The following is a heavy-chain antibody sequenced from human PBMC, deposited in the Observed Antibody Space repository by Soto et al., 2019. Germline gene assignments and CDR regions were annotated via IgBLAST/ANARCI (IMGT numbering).Heavy chain of an antibody. V-gene: IGHV4-59*01. CDR1: GDSITSNH. D-gene: IGHD4-4*01. CDR3: ARVSMSTVSWGFDP. Sequence: PSETLSLTCAVSGDSITSNHWNWIRQPPGRGLEWIGYIYNSGTTKYNPSLKSRVIISVDTSKNQLSLKLSSVTAADTAVYYCARVSMSTVSWGFDPWGQGTLV. J-gene: IGHJ5*02. CDR2: IYNSGTT.